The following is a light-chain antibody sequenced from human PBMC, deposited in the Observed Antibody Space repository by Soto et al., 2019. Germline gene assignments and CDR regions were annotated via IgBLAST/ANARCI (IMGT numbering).Light chain of an antibody. Sequence: DIVLTHAPDNLSLSPWDIATLSCRVSQYTNGRYVAWYQQRPVLAPRLLVYGASKRATGIPDRFRGSGSGSEFTPNISGLEPEDFAVYFCQQYNNWPPLTFGGGTKVDIK. CDR1: QYTNGRY. CDR3: QQYNNWPPLT. J-gene: IGKJ4*01. CDR2: GAS. V-gene: IGKV3-20*01.